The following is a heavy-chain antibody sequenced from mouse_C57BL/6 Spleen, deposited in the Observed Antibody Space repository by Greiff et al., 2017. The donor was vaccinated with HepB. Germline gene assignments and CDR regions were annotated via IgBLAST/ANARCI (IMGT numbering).Heavy chain of an antibody. CDR3: ARDQGYDYDVSFAY. D-gene: IGHD2-4*01. V-gene: IGHV3-6*01. CDR1: GYSITSGYY. J-gene: IGHJ3*01. CDR2: ISYDGGN. Sequence: EVQLQESGPGLVKPSQSLSLTCSVTGYSITSGYYWNWIRQFPGNKLEWMGNISYDGGNIYNPSLKNLISITSDTSKNPFFLKLNPVTTEDTATYYCARDQGYDYDVSFAYWGQGTMVTVAA.